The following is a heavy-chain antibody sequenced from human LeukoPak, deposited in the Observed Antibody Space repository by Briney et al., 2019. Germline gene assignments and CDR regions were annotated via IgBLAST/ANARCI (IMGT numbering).Heavy chain of an antibody. D-gene: IGHD3-10*01. CDR1: GYTFTDYY. CDR2: INPNNGGT. Sequence: SVKVSCKASGYTFTDYYMHWVRQAPGQGLEWLGWINPNNGGTNYAQKFQGRVTMTRDTSISTAYMELSSLRSDDTAVYYCAKDRGGGSGTYYILYWGLGSLVTVSS. J-gene: IGHJ4*02. V-gene: IGHV1-2*02. CDR3: AKDRGGGSGTYYILY.